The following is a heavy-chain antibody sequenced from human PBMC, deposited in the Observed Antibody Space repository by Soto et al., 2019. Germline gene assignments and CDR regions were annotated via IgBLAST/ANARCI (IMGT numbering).Heavy chain of an antibody. CDR3: ASMGYHYGSGSYPLDY. CDR2: IYSSGST. J-gene: IGHJ4*02. CDR1: GGSIRSYY. D-gene: IGHD3-10*01. Sequence: PSETLSLTCTVSGGSIRSYYWSWIRQPPGKGLEWIGYIYSSGSTNYNPSLKSRVTISVDTSKNQFSLKLSSVTAADTAVYYCASMGYHYGSGSYPLDYWGQGTLVTVSS. V-gene: IGHV4-4*08.